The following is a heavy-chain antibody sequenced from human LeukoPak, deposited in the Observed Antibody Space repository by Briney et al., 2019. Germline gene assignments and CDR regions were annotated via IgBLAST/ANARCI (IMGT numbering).Heavy chain of an antibody. V-gene: IGHV1-2*02. D-gene: IGHD3-10*01. J-gene: IGHJ4*02. Sequence: GASVKVSCKASGYTFTGYYMHWVRQAPGQGLEWMGWINPNSGGTNYAQKFQGRVTMTRDTSISTAYMELSRLRSDDTAVYYCARDSIRMVRGVIAYWGQGTLVTVSS. CDR3: ARDSIRMVRGVIAY. CDR2: INPNSGGT. CDR1: GYTFTGYY.